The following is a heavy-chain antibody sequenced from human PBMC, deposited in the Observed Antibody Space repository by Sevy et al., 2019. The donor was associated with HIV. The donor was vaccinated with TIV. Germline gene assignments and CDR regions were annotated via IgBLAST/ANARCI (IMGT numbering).Heavy chain of an antibody. Sequence: ASVKVSCKASGYTFSSYGISWVRQAPGQGLEWMGWISDYNGYTNYAHKFQGRVTMSTETSTRTAYMELRSLRSDDTAVYFCAREGYYYGSGTYRPPNYYGMDVWGQGTAVTVSS. CDR3: AREGYYYGSGTYRPPNYYGMDV. CDR2: ISDYNGYT. J-gene: IGHJ6*02. V-gene: IGHV1-18*01. CDR1: GYTFSSYG. D-gene: IGHD3-10*01.